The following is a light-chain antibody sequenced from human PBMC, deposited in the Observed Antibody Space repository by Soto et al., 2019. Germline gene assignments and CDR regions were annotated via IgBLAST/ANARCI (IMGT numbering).Light chain of an antibody. CDR2: DAS. V-gene: IGKV1-33*01. J-gene: IGKJ2*02. CDR3: QQYDNLPRWT. Sequence: DIQMTQSPSSLSESVGDRVTITCQASQDISNYLNWYQQKPGKAPKLLIYDASNLETGVPSRFSGSGSGTDFTFTISSLQPEDIATYYCQQYDNLPRWTFGQGTKLEIK. CDR1: QDISNY.